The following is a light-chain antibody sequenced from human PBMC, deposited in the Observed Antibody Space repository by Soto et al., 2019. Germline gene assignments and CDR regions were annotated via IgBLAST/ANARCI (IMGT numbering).Light chain of an antibody. J-gene: IGKJ4*01. CDR3: QQYNNWPLT. Sequence: VGSQSTATWSVSQGKRATLSCRASQSVSASLAWYQQKPGQAPRLLIYGVSTRAPGLPGRFSGSGSGTEFTLTISSLQSEDLAVYYCQQYNNWPLTFGGGTKV. CDR1: QSVSAS. CDR2: GVS. V-gene: IGKV3-15*01.